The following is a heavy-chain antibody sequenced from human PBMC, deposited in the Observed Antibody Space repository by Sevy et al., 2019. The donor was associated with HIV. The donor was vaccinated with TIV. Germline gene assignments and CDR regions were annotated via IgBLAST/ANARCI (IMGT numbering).Heavy chain of an antibody. CDR2: ISASGGYT. CDR3: AKETIRGYY. V-gene: IGHV3-23*01. J-gene: IGHJ4*02. D-gene: IGHD6-25*01. CDR1: AFTFNSYV. Sequence: GGSLRLSCAVSAFTFNSYVMSWVRQAPGKGLEWVSTISASGGYTYYEDSVKGRLTISRDNSKNTVYLQMNSLRAEDKAIYYCAKETIRGYYWGQGTVVTVSS.